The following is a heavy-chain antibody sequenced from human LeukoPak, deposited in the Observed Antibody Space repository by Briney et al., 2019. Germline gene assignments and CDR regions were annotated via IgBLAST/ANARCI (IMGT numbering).Heavy chain of an antibody. CDR2: ITGSGGST. Sequence: GGSLRLSCAASGFTFSSYDMSWVRQARGSGLEWVSGITGSGGSTYYADSVKGRFTISRDNSKNTLYLQMNSLRAEDTAVYYCAKGNWGERLDWYFDLWGRGTLVTVSS. CDR3: AKGNWGERLDWYFDL. D-gene: IGHD1-26*01. CDR1: GFTFSSYD. J-gene: IGHJ2*01. V-gene: IGHV3-23*01.